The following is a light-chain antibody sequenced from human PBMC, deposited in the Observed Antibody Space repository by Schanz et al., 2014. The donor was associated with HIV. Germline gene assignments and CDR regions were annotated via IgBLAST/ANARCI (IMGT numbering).Light chain of an antibody. V-gene: IGLV2-14*03. CDR1: SSDVGGYNY. CDR2: DVS. Sequence: QSALTQPPSASGSPGQSVTISCTGTSSDVGGYNYVSWYQQHPDKAPKLIIYDVSNRPSGVSNRFSGSKSGTTASLTIAGLRAEDEGDYYCSSYTSTNTVIFAGGTKLTVL. CDR3: SSYTSTNTVI. J-gene: IGLJ2*01.